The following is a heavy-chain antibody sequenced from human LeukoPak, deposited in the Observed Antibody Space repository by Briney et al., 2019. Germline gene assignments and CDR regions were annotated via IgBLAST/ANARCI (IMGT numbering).Heavy chain of an antibody. CDR3: ARSANNYYDSSGYYYGPSYYYGMDV. Sequence: SVTVSCKASGGTFSSYAISWVRQAPGQGLEWMGGIIPIFGTANYAQKFQGRVTITADESTSTAYMELSSLRSEDTAVYYCARSANNYYDSSGYYYGPSYYYGMDVWGQGTTVTVSS. CDR1: GGTFSSYA. V-gene: IGHV1-69*13. J-gene: IGHJ6*02. CDR2: IIPIFGTA. D-gene: IGHD3-22*01.